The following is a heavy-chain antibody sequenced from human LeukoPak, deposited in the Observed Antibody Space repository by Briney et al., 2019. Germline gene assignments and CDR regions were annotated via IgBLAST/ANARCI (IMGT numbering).Heavy chain of an antibody. CDR2: INPNSGGT. J-gene: IGHJ3*02. CDR1: GYTFTADY. Sequence: ASVKVSCKASGYTFTADYMHWVRQAPGQGLEWMGWINPNSGGTNYALKFQGRVTMTRDTSISTGYMELSRLRSDDTAMYYCAREAYYYDSSGYLSAFDIWGQGTMVTVSS. V-gene: IGHV1-2*02. D-gene: IGHD3-22*01. CDR3: AREAYYYDSSGYLSAFDI.